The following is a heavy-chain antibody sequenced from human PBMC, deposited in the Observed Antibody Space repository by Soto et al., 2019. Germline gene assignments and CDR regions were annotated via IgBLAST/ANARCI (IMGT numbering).Heavy chain of an antibody. CDR1: GGSISSYY. J-gene: IGHJ5*02. Sequence: SETLSLTCTVSGGSISSYYRSWIRQPARKGLEWIGRIYTSGSTNYNPSLKSRVTMSVDTSKNQFSLKLSSVTAADTAVYYCARGSYQGPHTAMVQVWFDPWGQGTLVTVSS. D-gene: IGHD5-18*01. V-gene: IGHV4-4*07. CDR3: ARGSYQGPHTAMVQVWFDP. CDR2: IYTSGST.